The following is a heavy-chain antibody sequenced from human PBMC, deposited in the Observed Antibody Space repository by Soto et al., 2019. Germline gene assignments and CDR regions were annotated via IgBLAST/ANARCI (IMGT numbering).Heavy chain of an antibody. J-gene: IGHJ4*02. CDR1: GFTFSSYW. CDR3: ARGRYSSSWIDY. D-gene: IGHD6-13*01. V-gene: IGHV3-74*01. Sequence: PGGSLRRSCAASGFTFSSYWMHWVRQAPGKGLVWVSRINSDGSSTSYADSVKGRFTISRDNAKNTLYLQMNSLRAEDTAVYYCARGRYSSSWIDYWGQGTLVTVSS. CDR2: INSDGSST.